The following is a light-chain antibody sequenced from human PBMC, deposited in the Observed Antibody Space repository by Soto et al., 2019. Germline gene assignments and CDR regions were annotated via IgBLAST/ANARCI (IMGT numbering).Light chain of an antibody. CDR3: ISYSGFDTYV. Sequence: QSVLTQPASVSASPGQSITISCTGTSTDIGAYKFVSWYQQHPGKAPKLMIYDVTSRPSGVSNRFSGSESGNTASLIISGLQAEDEGDYYCISYSGFDTYVFGTGTKVTVL. CDR1: STDIGAYKF. V-gene: IGLV2-14*03. J-gene: IGLJ1*01. CDR2: DVT.